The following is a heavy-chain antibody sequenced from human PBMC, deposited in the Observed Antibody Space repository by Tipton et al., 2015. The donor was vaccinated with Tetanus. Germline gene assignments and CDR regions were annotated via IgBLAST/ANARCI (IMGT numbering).Heavy chain of an antibody. CDR2: ISHSGRT. J-gene: IGHJ6*02. CDR1: GGSVSNGGYS. Sequence: TLSLTCAVSGGSVSNGGYSWSWIRQPPGKGLECTGYISHSGRTYYNPSLNSRVTISLDRSKNQFSLKLTSVTAADTAVYYCARGGGNTMFRGGEFVHSYYYQGMDVWGQGTTVTVSS. D-gene: IGHD3-10*01. V-gene: IGHV4-30-2*01. CDR3: ARGGGNTMFRGGEFVHSYYYQGMDV.